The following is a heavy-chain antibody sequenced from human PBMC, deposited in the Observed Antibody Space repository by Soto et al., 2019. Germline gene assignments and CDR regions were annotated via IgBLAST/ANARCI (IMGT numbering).Heavy chain of an antibody. D-gene: IGHD1-26*01. CDR2: MNPNSGNT. J-gene: IGHJ6*03. CDR3: ARGHSGKGRSYRPYYYYYYMDV. CDR1: GYTFTSYD. Sequence: GASVKVSCKASGYTFTSYDINWVRQATGQGLEWMGWMNPNSGNTGYAQKFQGRVTMTRNTSISTAYMELSSLRSEDTAVYYCARGHSGKGRSYRPYYYYYYMDVWGKGTTVTVSS. V-gene: IGHV1-8*01.